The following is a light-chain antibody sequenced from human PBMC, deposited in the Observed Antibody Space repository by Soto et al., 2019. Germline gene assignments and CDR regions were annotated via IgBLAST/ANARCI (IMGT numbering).Light chain of an antibody. Sequence: EIVLTQSPGTLSLSPGERATLSCRASLSVSSSYLAWYQQKPGQAPRLLIYGASSRVTGIPDRFSGSGSGTDFTLTISRLEPEDFAVYYCQLYGSSPIFTFGPGTKVDI. J-gene: IGKJ3*01. CDR1: LSVSSSY. CDR2: GAS. CDR3: QLYGSSPIFT. V-gene: IGKV3-20*01.